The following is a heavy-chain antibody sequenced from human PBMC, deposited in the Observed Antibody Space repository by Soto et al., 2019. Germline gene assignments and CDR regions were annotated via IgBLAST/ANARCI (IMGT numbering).Heavy chain of an antibody. V-gene: IGHV3-9*01. D-gene: IGHD6-25*01. Sequence: EVQLVESGGGLVQPGRSLRLSCAASGFTFDDYAMHWVRQAPGKGLEWVSGISWNSGSIGYADSVKGRFTISRDNAKNYLYLQMNSLRAEDTALYYCAKGGKSREQRNSYYYYYYMDVWGKGTTVTVSS. J-gene: IGHJ6*03. CDR1: GFTFDDYA. CDR3: AKGGKSREQRNSYYYYYYMDV. CDR2: ISWNSGSI.